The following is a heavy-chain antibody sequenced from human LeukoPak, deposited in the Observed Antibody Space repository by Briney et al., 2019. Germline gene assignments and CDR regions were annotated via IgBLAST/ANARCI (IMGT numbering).Heavy chain of an antibody. Sequence: PGGSLRLSCAASGFTFSSYSMNWVRQAPGKGLEWVSSISSSSSYIYYADSVKGRFTISRDNAKNSLYLQMNSLRAEDTAVYYCANDCSSTSCYTYYFDYWGQGTLVTVSS. V-gene: IGHV3-21*01. J-gene: IGHJ4*02. CDR3: ANDCSSTSCYTYYFDY. D-gene: IGHD2-2*02. CDR2: ISSSSSYI. CDR1: GFTFSSYS.